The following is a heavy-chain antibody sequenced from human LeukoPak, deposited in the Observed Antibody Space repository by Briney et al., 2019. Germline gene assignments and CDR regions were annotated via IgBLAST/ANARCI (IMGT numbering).Heavy chain of an antibody. CDR1: GLAFSGYA. J-gene: IGHJ4*02. V-gene: IGHV3-23*01. CDR2: ISGSGGSV. CDR3: AKHIVAGISYYFEH. D-gene: IGHD6-19*01. Sequence: GGSLRLSCAASGLAFSGYAMSWVRQAPGKGLEWVSGISGSGGSVYYADSVKGRFTISRDNSKNILYLQMKNLRVEHTAVYYCAKHIVAGISYYFEHWGQGVPVTVSS.